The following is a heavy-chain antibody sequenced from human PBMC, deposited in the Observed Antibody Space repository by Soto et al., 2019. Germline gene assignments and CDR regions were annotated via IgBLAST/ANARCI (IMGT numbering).Heavy chain of an antibody. CDR3: TRANWYSEY. CDR2: VYYNGIT. D-gene: IGHD7-27*01. CDR1: GGPINNHY. J-gene: IGHJ4*02. Sequence: SETLSLTCTVSGGPINNHYWSWIRQPPGKGLEWLGYVYYNGITNYNPSLKGRVTMSVDTSKNQVSLNLTSLTAADTATYYCTRANWYSEYWGQGIPVTVSS. V-gene: IGHV4-59*11.